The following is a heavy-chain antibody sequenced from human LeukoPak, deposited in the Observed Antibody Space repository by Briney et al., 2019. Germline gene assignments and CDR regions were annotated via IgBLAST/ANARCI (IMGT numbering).Heavy chain of an antibody. Sequence: SGINSDRSSTSYADSVKGRFTISRDNAKKTLYLQMNSLRAEDTAVYYCARAHYYGPMDVWGKGTTVTVSS. V-gene: IGHV3-74*01. CDR3: ARAHYYGPMDV. CDR2: INSDRSST. J-gene: IGHJ6*03. D-gene: IGHD3-10*01.